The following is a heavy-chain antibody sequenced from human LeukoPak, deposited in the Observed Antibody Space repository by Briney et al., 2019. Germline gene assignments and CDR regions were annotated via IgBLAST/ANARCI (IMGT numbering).Heavy chain of an antibody. V-gene: IGHV1-24*01. D-gene: IGHD3-16*02. CDR2: FDPEDGET. Sequence: GASVKVSCKVSGYTLTELSMHWVRQAPGKGLECMGGFDPEDGETIYAQKFQGRVTMTEDTSKDTAYMELSSLRSEDTAVYYCATGRHYDYVWGSYRPLFDYWGQGTLVTVSS. CDR1: GYTLTELS. CDR3: ATGRHYDYVWGSYRPLFDY. J-gene: IGHJ4*02.